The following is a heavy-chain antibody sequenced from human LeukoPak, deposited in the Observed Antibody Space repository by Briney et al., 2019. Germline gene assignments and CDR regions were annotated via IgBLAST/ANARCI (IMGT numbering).Heavy chain of an antibody. Sequence: ASVKVSCKASGYTFTRYYMHWVRQAPGQGLEWMGIINPSGGSTSYAQKFQGRVTMTRDTSASTVYMELSSLRSEDTAVYYCARWVDCSSTSCSFIGFDPWGQGTLVTVSS. CDR2: INPSGGST. J-gene: IGHJ5*02. V-gene: IGHV1-46*01. CDR1: GYTFTRYY. CDR3: ARWVDCSSTSCSFIGFDP. D-gene: IGHD2-2*01.